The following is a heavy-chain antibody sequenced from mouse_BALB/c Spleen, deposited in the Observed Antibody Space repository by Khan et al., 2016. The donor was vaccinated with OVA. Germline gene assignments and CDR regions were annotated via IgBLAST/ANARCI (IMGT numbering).Heavy chain of an antibody. CDR2: VNPNTGGS. D-gene: IGHD2-14*01. CDR1: GYSFTLYY. J-gene: IGHJ3*01. CDR3: ARGYDFFAY. Sequence: DVHLVESGPDLVKPGASVKISCKASGYSFTLYYMTWVKQSHGKSLEWIGRVNPNTGGSDYNQEFKGKAILTVDKSSNTAYMELHSLTSEDSAVYYCARGYDFFAYWGQGTLVTVSA. V-gene: IGHV1-26*01.